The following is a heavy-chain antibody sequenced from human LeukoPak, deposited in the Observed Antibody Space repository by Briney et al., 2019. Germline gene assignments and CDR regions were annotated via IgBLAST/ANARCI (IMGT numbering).Heavy chain of an antibody. V-gene: IGHV1-46*01. D-gene: IGHD4-23*01. CDR2: INPSGGST. CDR1: GYTFTSYY. CDR3: ARGQWVYGGNSWFDY. J-gene: IGHJ4*02. Sequence: ASVKVSCKASGYTFTSYYMHWVRQAPGQGLEWMGIINPSGGSTSYAQKFQGRATMTRDTSTSTVYMELSSLRSEDTAVYYCARGQWVYGGNSWFDYWGQGTLVTVSS.